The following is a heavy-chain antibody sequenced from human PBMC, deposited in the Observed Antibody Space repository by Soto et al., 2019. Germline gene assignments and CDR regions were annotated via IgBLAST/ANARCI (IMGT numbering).Heavy chain of an antibody. Sequence: QVQLQESGPGLVKPSQTLSLTCTVSGGSISSGDYYWSWIRQPPGKGLEWIGYIYYSGSTYYNPSPKSRVTISVDTSKNQFALKLRSVTAAATAVYYCASNSYGYLFYDYWGQGTLVTVSS. D-gene: IGHD5-18*01. CDR1: GGSISSGDYY. V-gene: IGHV4-30-4*01. CDR2: IYYSGST. CDR3: ASNSYGYLFYDY. J-gene: IGHJ4*02.